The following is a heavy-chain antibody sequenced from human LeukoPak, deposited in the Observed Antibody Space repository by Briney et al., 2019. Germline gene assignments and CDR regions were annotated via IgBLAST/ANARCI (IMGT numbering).Heavy chain of an antibody. CDR1: GYTFTSYY. CDR2: INPGGGNT. J-gene: IGHJ4*02. D-gene: IGHD3-3*01. CDR3: ARGQRPIRVVTSELFDY. Sequence: ASVNVSCTASGYTFTSYYIYWVRQARGQGLEWMGLINPGGGNTNYAQKFQGRATMTRDMSTSTVYMGLSSLTSEDTAVYYCARGQRPIRVVTSELFDYWGQGTLVTVSS. V-gene: IGHV1-46*01.